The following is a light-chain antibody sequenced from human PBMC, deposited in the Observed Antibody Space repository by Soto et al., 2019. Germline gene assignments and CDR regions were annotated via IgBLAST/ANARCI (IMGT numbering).Light chain of an antibody. CDR1: QGISSH. V-gene: IGKV1-9*01. CDR2: AAS. Sequence: DIQLTQSPSFLSASVGDRVTITCRAGQGISSHLTWYQQKPGKAPKLLIYAASTLQSGVPSRFSGRGSGTEFTLTISSLQPEDFATYYCQQHNSFPPTFGHGTTVEIK. J-gene: IGKJ1*01. CDR3: QQHNSFPPT.